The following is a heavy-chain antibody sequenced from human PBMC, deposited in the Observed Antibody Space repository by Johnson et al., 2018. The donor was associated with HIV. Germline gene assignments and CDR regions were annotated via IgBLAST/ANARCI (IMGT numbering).Heavy chain of an antibody. CDR3: GMSGVEDAAFDI. CDR2: ISYHGSNK. J-gene: IGHJ3*02. CDR1: GFTFSSYT. V-gene: IGHV3-30*04. D-gene: IGHD7-27*01. Sequence: QVQLVESGGGVVQPGRSLRLSCAASGFTFSSYTMHWVRQAPGKGLEWVAVISYHGSNKYYADSVKGRFTISRDNSKNTPCLQMNSLRAEETAVFYCGMSGVEDAAFDIWGQGTMVTVSS.